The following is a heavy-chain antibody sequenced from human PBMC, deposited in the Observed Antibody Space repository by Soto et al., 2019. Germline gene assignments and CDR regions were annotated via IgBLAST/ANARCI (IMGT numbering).Heavy chain of an antibody. Sequence: GGSLRLSCAASGFTFSSYGMHWVRQAPGKGLEWVAVIWYDGSNKYYADSVKGRFTISRDNSKNTLYLQMNSLRAEDTAVYYCARDLLPEQQLVPFYYYYGMDVWGQGTTVTVSS. CDR3: ARDLLPEQQLVPFYYYYGMDV. D-gene: IGHD6-13*01. J-gene: IGHJ6*02. V-gene: IGHV3-33*01. CDR2: IWYDGSNK. CDR1: GFTFSSYG.